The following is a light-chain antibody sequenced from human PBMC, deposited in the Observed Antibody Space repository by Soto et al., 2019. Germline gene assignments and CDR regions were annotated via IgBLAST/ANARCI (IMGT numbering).Light chain of an antibody. CDR2: EVS. V-gene: IGLV2-8*01. CDR3: SSYAGSNKVI. J-gene: IGLJ2*01. CDR1: SSDVGGYKY. Sequence: QSALTQPPSASGSPGQSVTISCTGTSSDVGGYKYVSWYQQYPGKAPRLMIYEVSERPSGVPDRFSGSKSGNTASLTVSGLQAEDEADYYCSSYAGSNKVIFGGGTELTVL.